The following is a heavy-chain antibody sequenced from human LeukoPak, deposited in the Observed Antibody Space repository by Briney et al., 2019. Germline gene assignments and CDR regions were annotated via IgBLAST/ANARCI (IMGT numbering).Heavy chain of an antibody. V-gene: IGHV4-59*12. Sequence: SETLSLTCTVSGGSISSYYWTWIRQPPGKGLDWIGYIYYSGSTYYNPSLKSRVTISVDRSKNQFSLKLSSVTAADTAVYYCAREAPRSGASGYYFRLFDYWGQGTLVTVSS. CDR3: AREAPRSGASGYYFRLFDY. J-gene: IGHJ4*02. CDR1: GGSISSYY. CDR2: IYYSGST. D-gene: IGHD3-22*01.